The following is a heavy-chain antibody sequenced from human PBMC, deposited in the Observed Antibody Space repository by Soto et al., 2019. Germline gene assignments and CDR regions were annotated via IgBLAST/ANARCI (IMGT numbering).Heavy chain of an antibody. J-gene: IGHJ6*02. CDR1: GYTFTSYG. V-gene: IGHV1-18*01. D-gene: IGHD3-3*01. Sequence: ASVKVSCKASGYTFTSYGISWVRQAPGQGLEWMGWISAYNGNTNYAQKLQGRVTMTTDTSTSTAYMELRSLGSDDTAVYYCARDALDYDSNYYYGMDVWGQGTTVTVSS. CDR2: ISAYNGNT. CDR3: ARDALDYDSNYYYGMDV.